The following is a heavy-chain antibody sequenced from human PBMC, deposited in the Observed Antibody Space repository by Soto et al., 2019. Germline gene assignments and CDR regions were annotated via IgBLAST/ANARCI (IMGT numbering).Heavy chain of an antibody. J-gene: IGHJ5*02. CDR3: ARAEYYYGSGSYYWFDP. CDR2: IIPIFGTA. CDR1: GGTFSSYA. D-gene: IGHD3-10*01. V-gene: IGHV1-69*06. Sequence: SVKVSCKASGGTFSSYAISWVRQAPGQGLEWMGGIIPIFGTANYAQKFQGRVTITADKSTSTAYMELSSLRSEDTAVYYCARAEYYYGSGSYYWFDPWGQGPLVTVSS.